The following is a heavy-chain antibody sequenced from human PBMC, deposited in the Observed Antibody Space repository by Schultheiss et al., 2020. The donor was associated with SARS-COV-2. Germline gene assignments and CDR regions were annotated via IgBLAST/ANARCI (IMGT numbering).Heavy chain of an antibody. CDR1: GGSISSGSYY. V-gene: IGHV4-61*02. CDR3: ARGLYYYYYMDV. J-gene: IGHJ6*03. CDR2: IYTGGST. Sequence: SETLSLTCTVSGGSISSGSYYWSWIRQPAGKGLEWIGRIYTGGSTNYNPSLKSRVTISVDTSKNRFSLKLSSVTAADTAVYYCARGLYYYYYMDVWGKGTTVTVSS.